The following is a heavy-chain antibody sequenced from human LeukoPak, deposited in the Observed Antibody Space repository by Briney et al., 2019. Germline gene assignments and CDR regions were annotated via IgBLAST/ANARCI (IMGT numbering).Heavy chain of an antibody. J-gene: IGHJ6*03. Sequence: GASVKVSCKASGGTFSSYAINWVRQAPGQGLEWMGGIIPIFGTANYAQKLQGRVTITTDESTSTAYMELSSLRSEDTAVYYCARGEYSSSSRANYYYYYMDVWGKGTTVTVSS. CDR1: GGTFSSYA. CDR3: ARGEYSSSSRANYYYYYMDV. CDR2: IIPIFGTA. D-gene: IGHD6-6*01. V-gene: IGHV1-69*05.